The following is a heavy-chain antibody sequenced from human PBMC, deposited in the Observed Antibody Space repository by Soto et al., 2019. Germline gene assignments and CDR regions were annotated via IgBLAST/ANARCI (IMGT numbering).Heavy chain of an antibody. Sequence: QVQLVQSGAEVKKPGSSVKVSCKASVGTFSSYAISWVRQAPGQGLEWMGGIIPIFGTANYAQKFQGGVTSTADESTGTAYMELSSLRSEDTAVYYCARGYCSGGSCYLGDYYYYGMDVWGQGTTVTVSS. CDR1: VGTFSSYA. D-gene: IGHD2-15*01. J-gene: IGHJ6*02. CDR2: IIPIFGTA. CDR3: ARGYCSGGSCYLGDYYYYGMDV. V-gene: IGHV1-69*12.